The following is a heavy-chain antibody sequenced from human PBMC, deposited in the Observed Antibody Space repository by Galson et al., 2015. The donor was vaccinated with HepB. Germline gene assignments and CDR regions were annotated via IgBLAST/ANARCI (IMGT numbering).Heavy chain of an antibody. Sequence: ETLSLTCTVSGGSISIYYWSWIRQPAGKGLEWIGRIYASGSTDYNPSLQSRVTMSVDTSKNQFSLKLNSVTAADTAVYYCARDSSGATEYWGQGTLVTVSS. D-gene: IGHD5-24*01. CDR2: IYASGST. J-gene: IGHJ4*02. CDR3: ARDSSGATEY. V-gene: IGHV4-4*07. CDR1: GGSISIYY.